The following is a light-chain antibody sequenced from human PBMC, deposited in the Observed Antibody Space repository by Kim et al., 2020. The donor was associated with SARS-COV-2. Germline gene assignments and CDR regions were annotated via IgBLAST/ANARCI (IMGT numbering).Light chain of an antibody. Sequence: LSASVGDSVTIPCRTDQDSNNYLNWYQHTPGNVPKLLIYDASNLEKGVPSRFSGSGSGTHFTLTISGLRPEDVGTYYCHQYDDFTFGGGTKVDIK. CDR2: DAS. CDR3: HQYDDFT. J-gene: IGKJ4*01. CDR1: QDSNNY. V-gene: IGKV1-33*01.